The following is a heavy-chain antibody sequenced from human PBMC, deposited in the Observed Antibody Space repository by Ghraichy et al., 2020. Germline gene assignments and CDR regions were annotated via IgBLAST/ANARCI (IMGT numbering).Heavy chain of an antibody. Sequence: SETLSLTCTVSGGSISSYYWSWIRQPPGKGLEWIGYIYYSGSTNYNPSLKSRVTISVDTSKNQFSLKLSSVTAADTAVYYCARDQGSSSWYAFDIWGQGTIVPVSS. CDR3: ARDQGSSSWYAFDI. CDR1: GGSISSYY. J-gene: IGHJ3*02. V-gene: IGHV4-59*01. D-gene: IGHD6-13*01. CDR2: IYYSGST.